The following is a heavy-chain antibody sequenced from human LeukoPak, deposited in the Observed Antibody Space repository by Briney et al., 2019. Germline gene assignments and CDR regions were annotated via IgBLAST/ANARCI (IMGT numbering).Heavy chain of an antibody. V-gene: IGHV3-21*01. CDR1: GFTFSSYS. CDR3: ARDLIDQNWFDP. Sequence: GGSLRLSCSASGFTFSSYSIEWVRQAPGRGLEWVSSISRSSSYIYYADAVKGRFTSSRDNAKNSRYLQMASLRAEDPAVYSCARDLIDQNWFDPWGQGTLVTVSS. D-gene: IGHD2-8*01. J-gene: IGHJ5*02. CDR2: ISRSSSYI.